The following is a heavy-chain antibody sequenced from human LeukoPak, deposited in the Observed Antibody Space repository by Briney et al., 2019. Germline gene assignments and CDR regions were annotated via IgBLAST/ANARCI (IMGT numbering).Heavy chain of an antibody. D-gene: IGHD1-26*01. V-gene: IGHV1-69*13. CDR1: GGTFSSYA. CDR2: IIPIFGTA. J-gene: IGHJ4*02. CDR3: ARVGISGSYLGY. Sequence: SVKVSCKASGGTFSSYAISWVRQAPGQGLEWMGGIIPIFGTANYAQKFQGRVTITADESTSTAYMELSSLRSEDTAVYYCARVGISGSYLGYWGQGTLVTVSS.